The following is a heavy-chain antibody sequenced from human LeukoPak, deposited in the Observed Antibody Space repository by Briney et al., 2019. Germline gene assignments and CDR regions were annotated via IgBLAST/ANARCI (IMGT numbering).Heavy chain of an antibody. CDR2: ISGSGNYM. CDR1: GFTFDTYG. D-gene: IGHD2-8*01. V-gene: IGHV3-23*01. J-gene: IGHJ5*02. CDR3: NGNLNFYKGSVEGRFNIPREKFKNPVPLEKNRLRARDLGLLFRSERGQPGGGDHRFGP. Sequence: GGSLRLSCAASGFTFDTYGMSWVRQAPGKGLEWVSSISGSGNYMYYKDSVKGRFTISRDNSKNTLLLQMNSLRAEDSAVYYWNGNLNFYKGSVEGRFNIPREKFKNPVPLEKNRLRARDLGLLFRSERGQPGGGDHRFGPWGQGTLVTVSS.